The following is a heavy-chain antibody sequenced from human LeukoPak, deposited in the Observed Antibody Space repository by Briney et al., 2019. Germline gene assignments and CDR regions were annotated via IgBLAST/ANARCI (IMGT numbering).Heavy chain of an antibody. CDR1: GYSFTSHY. CDR2: INPSGSST. D-gene: IGHD6-13*01. Sequence: ASVKVSCKASGYSFTSHYMHWVRQAPGQGLEWLGLINPSGSSTLYAQKFQGRVTMTRDMSTTTDYMELSSLRSEDTAVYYCAREVSSWVAFDIWGQGTMVTVSS. V-gene: IGHV1-46*01. CDR3: AREVSSWVAFDI. J-gene: IGHJ3*02.